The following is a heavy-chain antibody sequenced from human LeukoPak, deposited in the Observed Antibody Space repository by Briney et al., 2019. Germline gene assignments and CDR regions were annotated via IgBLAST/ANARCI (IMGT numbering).Heavy chain of an antibody. J-gene: IGHJ5*02. CDR1: GGSFSGYY. CDR2: INHSGST. CDR3: ARGGRYCSGGSCYNGLTGNRFDP. Sequence: SETLSLTCAVYGGSFSGYYWCWIRQPPGKGLEWIGEINHSGSTNYNPSLKSRVTISVDTSKNQFSLKLSSVTAADTVVYYCARGGRYCSGGSCYNGLTGNRFDPWGQGTLVTVSS. D-gene: IGHD2-15*01. V-gene: IGHV4-34*01.